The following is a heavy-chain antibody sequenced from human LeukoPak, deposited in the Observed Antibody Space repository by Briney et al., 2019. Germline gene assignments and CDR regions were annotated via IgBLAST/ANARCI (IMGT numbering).Heavy chain of an antibody. J-gene: IGHJ4*02. V-gene: IGHV1-2*02. CDR3: ATEPLLTGYYWPYYFDY. CDR1: GYTFTGYY. CDR2: INPNSGGT. Sequence: ASVKVSCKASGYTFTGYYMHWLRQAPGQGLEGMGWINPNSGGTDYAQKFQGRVTMTRDTSITTAYMELSRLRSDDTAVYYCATEPLLTGYYWPYYFDYWGQGTLLTVSS. D-gene: IGHD3-9*01.